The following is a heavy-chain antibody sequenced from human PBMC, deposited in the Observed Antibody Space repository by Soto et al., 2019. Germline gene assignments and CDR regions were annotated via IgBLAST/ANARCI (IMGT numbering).Heavy chain of an antibody. J-gene: IGHJ4*02. CDR2: ISGSGGST. CDR1: GFTFSSYA. D-gene: IGHD1-7*01. CDR3: AESNWNYPYDY. Sequence: GGSLRLSCAASGFTFSSYAMSWVRQAPGKGLEWVSAISGSGGSTYYADSVKGRFTISRDNSKNTLYLQMNSLRAEDMAVYYCAESNWNYPYDYWGQGTLVTVSS. V-gene: IGHV3-23*01.